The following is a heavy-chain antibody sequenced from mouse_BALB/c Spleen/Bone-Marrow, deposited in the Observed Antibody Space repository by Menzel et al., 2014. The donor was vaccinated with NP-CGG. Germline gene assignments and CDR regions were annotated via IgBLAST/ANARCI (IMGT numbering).Heavy chain of an antibody. CDR2: ISNLAYSI. V-gene: IGHV5-15*02. CDR1: GFTFSDYG. CDR3: ARDCHGSSYWYFDV. J-gene: IGHJ1*01. D-gene: IGHD1-1*01. Sequence: EVKLVESGGGLVQPGGSRKLSCAASGFTFSDYGMAWVRQAPGKGPEWVAFISNLAYSIYYADTVTGRFTISRENAKNTLFLEMSSLTSEDTAMYYCARDCHGSSYWYFDVWGAGTTVTVSS.